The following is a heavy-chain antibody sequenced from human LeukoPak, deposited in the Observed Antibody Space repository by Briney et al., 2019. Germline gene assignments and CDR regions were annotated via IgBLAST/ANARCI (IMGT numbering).Heavy chain of an antibody. J-gene: IGHJ6*03. V-gene: IGHV4-61*02. CDR2: IYTSGST. CDR1: GGSISSGSYY. D-gene: IGHD5-18*01. Sequence: PSETLSVTCTVSGGSISSGSYYWSWIRQPAGKGLEWIGRIYTSGSTNYNPSLKSRVTISVDTSKNQFSLKLSSVTAADTAVYYCARVRAMATYYYYYMDVWGKGTTVTVSS. CDR3: ARVRAMATYYYYYMDV.